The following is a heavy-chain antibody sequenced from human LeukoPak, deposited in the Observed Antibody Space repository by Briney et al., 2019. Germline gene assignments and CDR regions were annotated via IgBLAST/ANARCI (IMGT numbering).Heavy chain of an antibody. Sequence: ASVTVSCMASGYTFTGYYIHWVRQPPGHGLEWMGWINPNSGGTIYARRFQGRVTMTRDTSTRTAYMERSSLITDDTAVYYCARPGYTSGWIRGDFGHWGLGTLVTVSS. J-gene: IGHJ4*02. CDR1: GYTFTGYY. CDR3: ARPGYTSGWIRGDFGH. V-gene: IGHV1-2*07. D-gene: IGHD6-25*01. CDR2: INPNSGGT.